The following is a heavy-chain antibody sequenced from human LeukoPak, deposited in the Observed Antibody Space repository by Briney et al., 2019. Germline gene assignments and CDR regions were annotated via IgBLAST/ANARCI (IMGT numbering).Heavy chain of an antibody. D-gene: IGHD6-13*01. J-gene: IGHJ4*02. V-gene: IGHV3-23*01. Sequence: GGSLRLSCAASGFTFSSYAMSWVRQAPGKGLEWVSAISGSGGSTYYADSVKGRSTISRDNSKNTLYLQMNSLRAEDTAVYYCAKDGSAAAGSEVDYWGQGTLVTVSS. CDR1: GFTFSSYA. CDR2: ISGSGGST. CDR3: AKDGSAAAGSEVDY.